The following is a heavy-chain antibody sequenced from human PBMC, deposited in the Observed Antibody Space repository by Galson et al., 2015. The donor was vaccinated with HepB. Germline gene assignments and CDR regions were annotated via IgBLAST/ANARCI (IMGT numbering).Heavy chain of an antibody. V-gene: IGHV3-30*18. CDR2: ISYDGSNK. J-gene: IGHJ3*02. Sequence: SLRLSCAASGSTFSSYGMHWVRQAPGKGLGWVAVISYDGSNKYYADSVKGRFTISRDNSKNTLYLQMNSLRAEDTAVYYCAKDSGGSGAFDIWGQGTMVTVSS. CDR1: GSTFSSYG. D-gene: IGHD1-26*01. CDR3: AKDSGGSGAFDI.